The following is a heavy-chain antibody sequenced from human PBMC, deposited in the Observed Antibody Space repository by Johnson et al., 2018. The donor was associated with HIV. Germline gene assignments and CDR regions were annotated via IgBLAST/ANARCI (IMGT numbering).Heavy chain of an antibody. CDR3: AKEEPPRGSTVWFYAFDF. D-gene: IGHD6-19*01. V-gene: IGHV3-30*02. J-gene: IGHJ3*01. CDR2: IRDDGSNK. CDR1: GFSFSNYG. Sequence: QVLLVESGGGMVQPGGSLRLSCAASGFSFSNYGIHWVRPAPGKGLEWVAFIRDDGSNKYHSDSVKGRFTISRDNSKNTLYLQMNSLRAEDTSIYNCAKEEPPRGSTVWFYAFDFWGRGTMVIVSS.